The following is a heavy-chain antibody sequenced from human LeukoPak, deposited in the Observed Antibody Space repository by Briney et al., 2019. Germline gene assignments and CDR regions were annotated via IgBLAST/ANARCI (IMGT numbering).Heavy chain of an antibody. V-gene: IGHV3-23*01. Sequence: GGSLRLSCAASGFTFSSYAMSWVRQAPGKGLEWVSAISGSAGSTYYADSVKGRFTISRDNSKNTLYLQMNSLRAEDTAVYYCAKAEYSSGWSNGMDVWGQGTTVTVSS. D-gene: IGHD6-19*01. CDR3: AKAEYSSGWSNGMDV. CDR2: ISGSAGST. CDR1: GFTFSSYA. J-gene: IGHJ6*02.